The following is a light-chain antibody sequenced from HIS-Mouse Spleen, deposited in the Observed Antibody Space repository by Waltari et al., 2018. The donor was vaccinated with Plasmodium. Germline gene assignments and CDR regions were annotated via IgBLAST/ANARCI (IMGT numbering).Light chain of an antibody. CDR3: MQALQTPVG. Sequence: DIVMTQSPLSLPVTPGEPASISCRSSQSLLHSNGYNYLDWYLQKPGQSPQLPIYLGSNLAYGAPDRFSGSGSGTDCKLKISRVEAEDVGVYYCMQALQTPVGFGQGTKVELK. CDR1: QSLLHSNGYNY. J-gene: IGKJ1*01. CDR2: LGS. V-gene: IGKV2-28*01.